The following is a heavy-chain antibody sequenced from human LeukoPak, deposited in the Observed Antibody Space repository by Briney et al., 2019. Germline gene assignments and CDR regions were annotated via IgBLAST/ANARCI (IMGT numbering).Heavy chain of an antibody. CDR1: GGTFSSYA. Sequence: GASVKVSCEASGGTFSSYAISWLRQAPGQGLEWMGGIIPIFGTANYAQKFQGRVTITADESTSTAYMELSSLRSEDTAVYYCAREDCSSTSCYGGFDPWRQGTLVTVSS. CDR3: AREDCSSTSCYGGFDP. CDR2: IIPIFGTA. D-gene: IGHD2-2*01. V-gene: IGHV1-69*01. J-gene: IGHJ5*02.